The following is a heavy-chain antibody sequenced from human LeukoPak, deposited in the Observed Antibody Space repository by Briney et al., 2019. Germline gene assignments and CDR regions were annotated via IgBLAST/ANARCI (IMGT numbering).Heavy chain of an antibody. D-gene: IGHD3-9*01. CDR2: IYPGDSDT. V-gene: IGHV5-51*01. J-gene: IGHJ4*02. Sequence: AESLKISCKGSGYSFTSYWIGWVRHMPGEGLEWMGIIYPGDSDTRYSPSLQGQVTISADTSISTAYLQWSSLEASDTAMYYCARHLTYYDILTGYYPPYYFDYWGQGTLVTVSS. CDR1: GYSFTSYW. CDR3: ARHLTYYDILTGYYPPYYFDY.